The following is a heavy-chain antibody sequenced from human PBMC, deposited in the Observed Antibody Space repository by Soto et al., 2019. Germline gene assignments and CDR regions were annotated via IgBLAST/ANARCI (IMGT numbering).Heavy chain of an antibody. CDR3: ARGAAAAGTVCFDA. CDR1: GFTFISYG. D-gene: IGHD6-13*01. Sequence: EMQLLESGGGLVQPGGSLRLSCAASGFTFISYGMTWVRQAPGKGLEWVSGITTTGRNTYYAESVKGRFTISRDNSKNVVYLQMNSLRAEDTAVYYCARGAAAAGTVCFDAWGQETRVIVSS. V-gene: IGHV3-23*01. CDR2: ITTTGRNT. J-gene: IGHJ5*02.